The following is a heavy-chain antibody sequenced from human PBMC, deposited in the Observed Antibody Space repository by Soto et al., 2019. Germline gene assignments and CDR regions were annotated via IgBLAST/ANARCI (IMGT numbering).Heavy chain of an antibody. J-gene: IGHJ5*02. CDR2: IYYSGST. V-gene: IGHV4-31*03. D-gene: IGHD2-15*01. CDR3: ARETKYCSGGSCYSAGDWFDP. Sequence: QVQLQESGPGLVKPSQTLSLTCTVSGGSISSGGYYWSWIRQHPGKGLEWIGYIYYSGSTYYNPSLKSRVTISVDTSKNQFSLKLSSVTAADTAVYYCARETKYCSGGSCYSAGDWFDPWGQGTLVTVSS. CDR1: GGSISSGGYY.